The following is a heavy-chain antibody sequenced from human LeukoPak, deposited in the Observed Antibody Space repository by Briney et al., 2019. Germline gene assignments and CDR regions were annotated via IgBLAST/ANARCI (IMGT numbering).Heavy chain of an antibody. CDR3: ARNGAAAGYFLDV. D-gene: IGHD6-13*01. CDR1: GFTFSSYG. V-gene: IGHV3-30*03. J-gene: IGHJ6*03. CDR2: ISYDGSNK. Sequence: GGSLRLSCAASGFTFSSYGMHWVRQAPGKGLEWVAVISYDGSNKYYADSVKGRFTISRDNAKNSLYLQMNSLRAEDTAVYYCARNGAAAGYFLDVWGKGTTVTISS.